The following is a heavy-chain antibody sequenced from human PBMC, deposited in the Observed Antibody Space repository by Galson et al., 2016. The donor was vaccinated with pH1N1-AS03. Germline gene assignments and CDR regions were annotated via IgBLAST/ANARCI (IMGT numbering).Heavy chain of an antibody. V-gene: IGHV5-51*03. D-gene: IGHD7-27*01. CDR1: GYNFMSYW. Sequence: QSGAEVKKPGESLRISCKVYGYNFMSYWIGWVRQMPGKGLEWLGIMYPEDSDIRYSPSLRDQVTISADKSISTAYLQWTSLEASDSAIYFCARPSPLGIPGRKGLYAFDFWGQGTKVTVSS. CDR3: ARPSPLGIPGRKGLYAFDF. J-gene: IGHJ3*01. CDR2: MYPEDSDI.